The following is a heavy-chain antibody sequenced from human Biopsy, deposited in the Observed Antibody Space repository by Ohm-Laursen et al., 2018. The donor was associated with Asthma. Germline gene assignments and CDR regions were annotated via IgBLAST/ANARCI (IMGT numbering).Heavy chain of an antibody. V-gene: IGHV1-2*06. CDR1: GYPFTDYY. Sequence: EASVKVSCNASGYPFTDYYVHWVRQAPGQGLEWMGRIDPNSGGTNYAQKFLGRVTMTRDTSVNTAFMVLSRLRSDDTAVYYCARIKIRIGAGTDRYFDIWGRGTLVTVSS. J-gene: IGHJ2*01. CDR2: IDPNSGGT. CDR3: ARIKIRIGAGTDRYFDI. D-gene: IGHD3-16*01.